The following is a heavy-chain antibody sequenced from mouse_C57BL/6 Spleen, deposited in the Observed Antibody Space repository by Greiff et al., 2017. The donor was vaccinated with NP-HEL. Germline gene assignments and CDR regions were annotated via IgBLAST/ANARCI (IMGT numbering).Heavy chain of an antibody. J-gene: IGHJ3*01. V-gene: IGHV6-6*01. D-gene: IGHD3-2*02. CDR3: TRRSSGSFAY. CDR1: GFTFSDAW. Sequence: EVKVEESGGGLVQPGGSMKLSCAASGFTFSDAWMDWVRQSPEKGLEWVADIRNKANNHATYYAESVKGRFTISRDDSKSSVYLQMNSLRAEDTGIYYCTRRSSGSFAYWGQGTLVTVSA. CDR2: IRNKANNHAT.